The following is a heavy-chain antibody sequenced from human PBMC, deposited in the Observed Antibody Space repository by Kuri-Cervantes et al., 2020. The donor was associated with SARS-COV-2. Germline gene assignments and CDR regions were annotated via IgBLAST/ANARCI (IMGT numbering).Heavy chain of an antibody. V-gene: IGHV3-23*01. D-gene: IGHD1-26*01. J-gene: IGHJ4*02. Sequence: GGSLRLSCAASGFTFSSYAMSWVRQAPGKGLEWVSAISGSGGSTYYADSVKGRFTISRDNPKNTLYLQMNSLRAEDTAVYYCAKDRRWVGAEKYYFDYWGQGTLVTVSS. CDR3: AKDRRWVGAEKYYFDY. CDR2: ISGSGGST. CDR1: GFTFSSYA.